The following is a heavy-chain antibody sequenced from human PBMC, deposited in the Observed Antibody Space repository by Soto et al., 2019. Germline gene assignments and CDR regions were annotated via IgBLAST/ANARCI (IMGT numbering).Heavy chain of an antibody. D-gene: IGHD3-3*01. J-gene: IGHJ6*02. CDR1: GFTFSSYE. CDR2: ISSSGSTI. CDR3: ARDPAPPRHYDFWSGYYPNSYGMDV. V-gene: IGHV3-48*03. Sequence: LRLSCAASGFTFSSYEMNWVRQAPGKGLEWVSYISSSGSTIYYADSVKGRFTISRDNAKNSLYLQMNSLRAEDTAVYYCARDPAPPRHYDFWSGYYPNSYGMDVWGQGTTVTVSS.